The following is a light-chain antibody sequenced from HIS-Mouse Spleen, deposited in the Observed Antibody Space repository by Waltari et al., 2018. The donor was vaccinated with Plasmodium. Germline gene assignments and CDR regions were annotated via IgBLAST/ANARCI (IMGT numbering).Light chain of an antibody. V-gene: IGLV3-10*01. CDR1: ALPKQY. J-gene: IGLJ3*02. Sequence: SYELTQPPSVSVSPGQTARTTRSGDALPKQYAYWYQQKSGQAPVLVSYEDSKRPSGIPERFSGSSSGTMATLTISGAQVEDEADYYCYSTDSSGNHRVFGGGTKLTVL. CDR3: YSTDSSGNHRV. CDR2: EDS.